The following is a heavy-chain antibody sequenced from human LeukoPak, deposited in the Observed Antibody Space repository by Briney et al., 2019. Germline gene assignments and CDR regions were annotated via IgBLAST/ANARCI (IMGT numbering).Heavy chain of an antibody. V-gene: IGHV4-39*07. J-gene: IGHJ6*03. D-gene: IGHD3-10*01. CDR2: IHYSGST. CDR1: GGSISSSSYY. Sequence: PSETLSLTCTVSGGSISSSSYYWGWIRQPPGKGLEWIGSIHYSGSTYNNPSLKSRVTISVDTSKSQFSLKLSSVTAADTAVYYCARTDMVRGVIWYYYYYYMDVWGKGTTVTISS. CDR3: ARTDMVRGVIWYYYYYYMDV.